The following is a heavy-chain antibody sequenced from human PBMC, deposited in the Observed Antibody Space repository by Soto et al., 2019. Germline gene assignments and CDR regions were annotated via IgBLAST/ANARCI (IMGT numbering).Heavy chain of an antibody. D-gene: IGHD6-19*01. CDR2: IIPIFGTA. V-gene: IGHV1-69*13. J-gene: IGHJ5*02. CDR3: ARVRGGSGPNWFDP. Sequence: SVKVSCKASGGTFSSYSISWVRQAPGQGLEWMGGIIPIFGTANYAQKFQGRVTITADESTSTAYMELSSLRSEDTAVYYCARVRGGSGPNWFDPWGQGTLVTVSS. CDR1: GGTFSSYS.